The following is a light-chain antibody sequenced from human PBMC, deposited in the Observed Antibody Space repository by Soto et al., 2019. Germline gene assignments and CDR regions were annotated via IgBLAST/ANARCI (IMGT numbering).Light chain of an antibody. Sequence: QSALTQPASVSGSPGQSITISCTGTTSDIGVYNCVSWYQQHPGKAPKLMIYEVSNRPSGISNRFSGSKSGNATTLTISGLQGEDEADYYCGSYTGSRSWVFGGGTKVTVL. CDR2: EVS. J-gene: IGLJ3*02. CDR3: GSYTGSRSWV. V-gene: IGLV2-14*01. CDR1: TSDIGVYNC.